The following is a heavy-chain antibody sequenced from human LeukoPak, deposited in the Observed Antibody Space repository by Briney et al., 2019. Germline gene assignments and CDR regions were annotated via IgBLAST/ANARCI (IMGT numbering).Heavy chain of an antibody. CDR2: IIPIFGTA. CDR1: GGTFSSYA. D-gene: IGHD3-10*01. CDR3: ARGYNYYGSGSSVQDY. V-gene: IGHV1-69*05. J-gene: IGHJ4*02. Sequence: SVKVSCKASGGTFSSYAISWVRQAPGQGLEWMGGIIPIFGTANYAQKFQGRVTITTDESTSTAYMELSSLRSEDTAVYYCARGYNYYGSGSSVQDYWGQGTLVTVSS.